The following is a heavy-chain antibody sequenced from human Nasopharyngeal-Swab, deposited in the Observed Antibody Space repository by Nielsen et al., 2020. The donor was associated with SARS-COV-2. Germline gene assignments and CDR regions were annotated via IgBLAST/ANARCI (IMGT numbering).Heavy chain of an antibody. V-gene: IGHV3-9*03. CDR3: AKDISRRTTGTTWAHAFDI. Sequence: SLKISCAAPGLTFDDYAIPWVRQAQGRGLEWVPGISWNSGSIGYADSVKGRFTISRDNAKTSLFRQMNSLRAEDMALYYCAKDISRRTTGTTWAHAFDIWGQGTMVTVSS. D-gene: IGHD1-1*01. CDR1: GLTFDDYA. J-gene: IGHJ3*02. CDR2: ISWNSGSI.